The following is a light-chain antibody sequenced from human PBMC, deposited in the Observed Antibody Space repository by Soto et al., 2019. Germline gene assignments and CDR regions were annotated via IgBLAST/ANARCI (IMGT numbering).Light chain of an antibody. CDR2: ESS. Sequence: IVMTQSPATLSVSPGERVTLSCRASLTVRNYLAWYQQKPGQAPRLLIYESSTRVAGVPARFSGSGSGTEFTLTISSLQSEDSAIYYCQQSNNWRRTFGPGTKVEV. V-gene: IGKV3-15*01. J-gene: IGKJ1*01. CDR1: LTVRNY. CDR3: QQSNNWRRT.